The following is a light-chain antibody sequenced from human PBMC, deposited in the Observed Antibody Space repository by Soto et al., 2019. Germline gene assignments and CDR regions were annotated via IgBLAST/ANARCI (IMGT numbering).Light chain of an antibody. CDR3: LQDYNYPRT. V-gene: IGKV1-6*01. Sequence: AIRMTQSPSSLSASVGDRVTITCRASQGIRNDLGWYQQKPGKAPKLLIYAASSLQSGVPSRFSGSGSGTDVTLTISSLQPEEYATYYCLQDYNYPRTFGQRTKGEIK. J-gene: IGKJ1*01. CDR1: QGIRND. CDR2: AAS.